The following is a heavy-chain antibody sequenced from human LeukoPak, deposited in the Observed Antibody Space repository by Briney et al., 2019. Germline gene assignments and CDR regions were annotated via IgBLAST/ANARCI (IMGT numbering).Heavy chain of an antibody. CDR1: GGSFSSYV. J-gene: IGHJ4*02. V-gene: IGHV1-2*02. D-gene: IGHD3-10*01. Sequence: GSSVKVSCKASGGSFSSYVITWVRQAPGQGLEWMGWINPNSGGTNYAQKFQGRVTMTRDTSISTAYMELSRLRSDDTAVYYCARDRLVRGVTPSLWGYWGQGTLVTVSS. CDR3: ARDRLVRGVTPSLWGY. CDR2: INPNSGGT.